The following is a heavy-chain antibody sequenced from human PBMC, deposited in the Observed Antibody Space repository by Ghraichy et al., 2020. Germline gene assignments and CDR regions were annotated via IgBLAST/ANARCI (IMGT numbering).Heavy chain of an antibody. CDR1: GGSFSGYY. Sequence: EPLSLTCAVYGGSFSGYYWSWIRQPPGKGLEWIGEINHSGSTNYNPSLKSRVTISVDTSKNQFSLKLSSVTAADTAVYYCARGRGDGYNPIDYWGQGTLVTVSS. V-gene: IGHV4-34*01. D-gene: IGHD5-24*01. J-gene: IGHJ4*02. CDR3: ARGRGDGYNPIDY. CDR2: INHSGST.